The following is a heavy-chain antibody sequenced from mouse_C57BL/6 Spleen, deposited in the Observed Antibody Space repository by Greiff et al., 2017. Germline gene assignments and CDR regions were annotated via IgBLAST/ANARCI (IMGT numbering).Heavy chain of an antibody. CDR3: ARFPLYGYRAWFAY. CDR2: IDPSDRYT. CDR1: GYTFTSYW. J-gene: IGHJ3*01. D-gene: IGHD2-2*01. V-gene: IGHV1-50*01. Sequence: VQLQQPGAELVKPGASVKMSCKASGYTFTSYWMQWVKQRPGQGLEWIGEIDPSDRYTNYNQKFKGKATLTVDTSSSTAYMQLSSLTSEDSAVYYCARFPLYGYRAWFAYWGQGTLVTVSA.